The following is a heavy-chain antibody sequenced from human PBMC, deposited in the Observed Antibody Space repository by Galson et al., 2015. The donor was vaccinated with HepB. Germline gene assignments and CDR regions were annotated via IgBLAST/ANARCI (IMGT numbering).Heavy chain of an antibody. CDR1: GGSFSGYY. CDR2: INHNGII. J-gene: IGHJ6*02. Sequence: QVQLQESGPGLVKPSETLSLTCAVYGGSFSGYYWNWIRQPPGKGLEWIGEINHNGIINYNPSLKSRVTISLDTSKNQFSLKLNSVTAADTAVYYCARGGNDYYYGMDVWGQGTTVTVSS. V-gene: IGHV4-34*01. CDR3: ARGGNDYYYGMDV.